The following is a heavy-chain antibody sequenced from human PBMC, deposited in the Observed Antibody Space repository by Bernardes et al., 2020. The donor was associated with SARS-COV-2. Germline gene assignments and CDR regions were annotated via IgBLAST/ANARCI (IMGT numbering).Heavy chain of an antibody. D-gene: IGHD4-17*01. CDR3: VRGVSGHYGLFDC. V-gene: IGHV3-74*01. J-gene: IGHJ4*02. CDR2: ISPDGNTR. CDR1: EFSISNYW. Sequence: GGSLRLSCVASEFSISNYWMHWVRQAPGKGLVWVSRISPDGNTRDYASSVKGRFTISRDNVKNRMYLQMSSLRAEDTSLYFCVRGVSGHYGLFDCWGQGTLVTVSS.